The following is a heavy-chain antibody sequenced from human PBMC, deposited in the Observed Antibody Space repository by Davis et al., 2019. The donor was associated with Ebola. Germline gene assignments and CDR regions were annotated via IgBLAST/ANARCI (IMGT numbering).Heavy chain of an antibody. D-gene: IGHD4-23*01. V-gene: IGHV5-51*01. CDR3: ARHGMTTVVAYGMDV. Sequence: GESLKISCKGSGYSFTSYWIGWVRQMPGKGLEWMGIIYPGDSDTRYSPSFQGHVTISADKSISTAYLQWSSLKASDTAMYYCARHGMTTVVAYGMDVWGQGTTVTVSS. J-gene: IGHJ6*02. CDR1: GYSFTSYW. CDR2: IYPGDSDT.